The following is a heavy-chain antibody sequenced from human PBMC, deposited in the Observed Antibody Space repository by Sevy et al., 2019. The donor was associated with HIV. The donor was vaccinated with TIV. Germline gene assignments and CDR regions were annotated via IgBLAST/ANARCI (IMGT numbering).Heavy chain of an antibody. D-gene: IGHD3-10*01. CDR1: GYTFTCYG. V-gene: IGHV1-18*01. CDR3: ARDSIPLVQGVIITPYYYGMDV. J-gene: IGHJ6*02. Sequence: ASVKVSCKASGYTFTCYGISWVRQAPGQGLEWMGWISAYNGNTNYAQMLQGRVTMTTDTSTSTAYMELRSLRSDDTAVYYCARDSIPLVQGVIITPYYYGMDVWGQGTTVTVSS. CDR2: ISAYNGNT.